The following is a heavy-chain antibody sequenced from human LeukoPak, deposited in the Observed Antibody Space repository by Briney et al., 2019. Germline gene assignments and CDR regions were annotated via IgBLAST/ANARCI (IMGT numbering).Heavy chain of an antibody. CDR2: NYSGGST. D-gene: IGHD3-10*01. Sequence: GGSLRLSCAASGFTVSSNYMSRVRQAPGKGLEWVSVNYSGGSTYYADSVKGRFTISRHNSKNTLYLQMNSLRAEDTAMYYCARAVVRSGLGVRGVIIHEYAFDIWGQGTMVTVSS. V-gene: IGHV3-53*04. J-gene: IGHJ3*02. CDR3: ARAVVRSGLGVRGVIIHEYAFDI. CDR1: GFTVSSNY.